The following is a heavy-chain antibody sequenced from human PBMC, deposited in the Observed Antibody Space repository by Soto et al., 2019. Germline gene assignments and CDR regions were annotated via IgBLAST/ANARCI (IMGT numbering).Heavy chain of an antibody. CDR1: GFTVSCNY. V-gene: IGHV3-53*01. J-gene: IGHJ3*02. CDR2: IYSGGST. D-gene: IGHD3-22*01. CDR3: ARWGDSSGYNDAFDI. Sequence: GGSLRLSCAASGFTVSCNYMTWVRQAPGKGLEWVSLIYSGGSTYYADSVKGRFTISRDDSKNSLYLQMNSLRAEDTAVYYCARWGDSSGYNDAFDIWGQGTMVTVSS.